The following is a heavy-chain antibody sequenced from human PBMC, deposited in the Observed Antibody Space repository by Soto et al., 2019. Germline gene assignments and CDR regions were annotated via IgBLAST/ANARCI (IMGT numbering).Heavy chain of an antibody. CDR1: GFTFSDYA. CDR3: AKAGLGYCSGGSCYYFDY. J-gene: IGHJ4*02. CDR2: IGSNGDST. V-gene: IGHV3-23*01. D-gene: IGHD2-15*01. Sequence: PGGSLRLSCAASGFTFSDYAMSWFRQAPGKGLEWVSAIGSNGDSTWYADSVKGRFAISRDNSKDTLFLQMNSLRAEDTAIYYCAKAGLGYCSGGSCYYFDYWGQGTLVTVSS.